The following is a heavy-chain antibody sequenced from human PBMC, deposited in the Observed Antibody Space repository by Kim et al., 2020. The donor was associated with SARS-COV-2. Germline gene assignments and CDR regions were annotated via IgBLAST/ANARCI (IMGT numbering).Heavy chain of an antibody. V-gene: IGHV1-46*01. D-gene: IGHD3-10*01. CDR1: GYTFTSYY. CDR2: INPSGGST. J-gene: IGHJ5*02. CDR3: AREVSGSYYNGGWFDP. Sequence: ASVKVSCKASGYTFTSYYMHWVRQAPGQGLEWMGIINPSGGSTSYAQKFQGRVTMTRDTSTSTVYMELSSLRSEDTAVYYCAREVSGSYYNGGWFDPWGQGTLVTVSS.